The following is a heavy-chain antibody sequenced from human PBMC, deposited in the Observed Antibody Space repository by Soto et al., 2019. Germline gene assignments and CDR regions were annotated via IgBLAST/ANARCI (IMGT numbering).Heavy chain of an antibody. CDR1: GFTFSSYA. J-gene: IGHJ4*02. V-gene: IGHV3-48*03. D-gene: IGHD2-15*01. CDR2: ISSSGSTI. CDR3: AALLYCSGGSCYQEPFDY. Sequence: PGGSLRLSCAASGFTFSSYAMSWVRQAPGKGLEWVSAISSSGSTIYYADSVKGRFTISRDNAKNSLYLQMNSLRAEDTAVYYCAALLYCSGGSCYQEPFDYWGQGTLVTVSS.